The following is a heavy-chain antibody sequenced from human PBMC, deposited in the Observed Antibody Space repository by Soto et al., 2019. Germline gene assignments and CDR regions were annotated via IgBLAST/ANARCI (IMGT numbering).Heavy chain of an antibody. D-gene: IGHD2-15*01. J-gene: IGHJ6*04. CDR2: INAGNGNT. CDR1: GYTFTSYA. Sequence: ASVKVSCKASGYTFTSYAMHWVRQAPGQRLEWMGLINAGNGNTNYSQKFQGRVTITRDTSASTAYMELSSLRAEDTAVYYLARDIVVLVAGTPHYYYGMQVWGERTTVTVST. CDR3: ARDIVVLVAGTPHYYYGMQV. V-gene: IGHV1-3*01.